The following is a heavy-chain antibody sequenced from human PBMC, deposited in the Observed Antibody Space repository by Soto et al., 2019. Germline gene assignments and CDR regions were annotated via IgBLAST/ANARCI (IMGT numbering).Heavy chain of an antibody. J-gene: IGHJ5*02. V-gene: IGHV3-7*01. CDR2: IKQGGSEK. Sequence: GGSLRLSCAASGFTFSSYWMSWVRQAPGKGLEWVANIKQGGSEKYYVDSVKGRFTISRDNAKNSLYLQLNSLRAEDTAVHYCARAGDIVVVVAANPFDPWGQGTLVTVSS. D-gene: IGHD2-15*01. CDR1: GFTFSSYW. CDR3: ARAGDIVVVVAANPFDP.